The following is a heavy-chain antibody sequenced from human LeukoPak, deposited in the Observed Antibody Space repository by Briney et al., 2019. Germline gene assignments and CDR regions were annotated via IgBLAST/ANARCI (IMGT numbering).Heavy chain of an antibody. CDR2: ISDSGGST. CDR1: GFTFSSYA. D-gene: IGHD3-10*02. Sequence: GGSLRLSCAASGFTFSSYAMSWVRQAPGKGLEWVSAISDSGGSTYYADSAKGRFTISRDNAKNSLYPQMNSLRAEDTAVYYCAELGITMIGGVWGKGTTVTISS. J-gene: IGHJ6*04. V-gene: IGHV3-23*01. CDR3: AELGITMIGGV.